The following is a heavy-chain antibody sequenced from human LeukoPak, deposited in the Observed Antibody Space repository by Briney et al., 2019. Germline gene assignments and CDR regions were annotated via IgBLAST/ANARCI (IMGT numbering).Heavy chain of an antibody. Sequence: ASVKVSCKASGYTFTGYYMHWVRQAPGQGLEWMGRINPNSGGTNYAQKFQGRVTMTRDTPISTAYMELGRLRSDDTAVYYCARGGYDFVYYYYGMDVWGQGTTGTVS. CDR1: GYTFTGYY. J-gene: IGHJ6*02. CDR2: INPNSGGT. D-gene: IGHD3-3*01. CDR3: ARGGYDFVYYYYGMDV. V-gene: IGHV1-2*06.